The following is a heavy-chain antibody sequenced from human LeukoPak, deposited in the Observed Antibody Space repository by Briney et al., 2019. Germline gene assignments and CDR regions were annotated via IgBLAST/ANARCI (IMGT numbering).Heavy chain of an antibody. CDR1: GFTFTGSA. D-gene: IGHD3-22*01. J-gene: IGHJ3*02. CDR2: IVVGSGNT. V-gene: IGHV1-58*02. CDR3: AAADYYDSSGYYPYAFHI. Sequence: SVKVSCKASGFTFTGSAMQWVRQARGQRLEWIGWIVVGSGNTNYAQTFQERVTITRDMSTSTAYMELSSLRSEDTAVYYCAAADYYDSSGYYPYAFHIWGQGTMVTVSS.